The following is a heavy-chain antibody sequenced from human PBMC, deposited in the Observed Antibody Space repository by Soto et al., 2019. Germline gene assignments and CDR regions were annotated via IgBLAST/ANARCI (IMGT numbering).Heavy chain of an antibody. D-gene: IGHD1-26*01. CDR1: GFSLSTVGAG. V-gene: IGHV2-5*01. CDR2: ISWKDEK. CDR3: AHRYGGNYYRWYFES. J-gene: IGHJ4*02. Sequence: SGPTLVNPTQTLTVTCTFSGFSLSTVGAGGGWIRQSPGKAPEWLALISWKDEKRYNPGLKSRLTITKDTSKNQVVLTMTDLDPVDTATYFCAHRYGGNYYRWYFESLGQGTLVNVSS.